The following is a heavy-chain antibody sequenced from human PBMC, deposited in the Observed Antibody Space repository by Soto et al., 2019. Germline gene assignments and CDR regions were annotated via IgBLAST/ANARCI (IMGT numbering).Heavy chain of an antibody. J-gene: IGHJ4*02. CDR1: GASISGGDYY. Sequence: QVQLQESGPGLVKPSQTLSLTCTVSGASISGGDYYWTWIRQPPGKGLEWIGSIYYTGNTSSNPSLESRLSISVDPSTNQFALRLTSVTAPDTAIYYCARATYDSSTYYLDYWGQGTLVTVSS. D-gene: IGHD3-22*01. CDR2: IYYTGNT. CDR3: ARATYDSSTYYLDY. V-gene: IGHV4-30-4*01.